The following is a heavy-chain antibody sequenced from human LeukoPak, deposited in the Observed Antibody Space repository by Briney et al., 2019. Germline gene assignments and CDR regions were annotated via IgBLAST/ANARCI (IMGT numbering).Heavy chain of an antibody. Sequence: GGSLRLSCAASGFTFSSYSMNWVRQAPGKGLEWVAVISYDGSNKYYADSVKGRFTISRDNSKNTLYLQMNSLRAEDTAVYYCAKRANNDAFDIWGQGTMVTVSS. CDR1: GFTFSSYS. J-gene: IGHJ3*02. CDR3: AKRANNDAFDI. CDR2: ISYDGSNK. V-gene: IGHV3-30*18. D-gene: IGHD4/OR15-4a*01.